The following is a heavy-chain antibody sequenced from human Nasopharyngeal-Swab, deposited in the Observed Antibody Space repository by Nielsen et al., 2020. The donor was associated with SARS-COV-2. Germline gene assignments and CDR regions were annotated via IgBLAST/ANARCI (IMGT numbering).Heavy chain of an antibody. CDR2: IDPSDSYT. Sequence: VRQMPGKGLEWMGRIDPSDSYTNYSPSFQGHVTISADKSISTAYLQWSSLKASDTAMYYCARREGTAGSDAFDIWGQGTMVTVSS. V-gene: IGHV5-10-1*01. J-gene: IGHJ3*02. D-gene: IGHD6-13*01. CDR3: ARREGTAGSDAFDI.